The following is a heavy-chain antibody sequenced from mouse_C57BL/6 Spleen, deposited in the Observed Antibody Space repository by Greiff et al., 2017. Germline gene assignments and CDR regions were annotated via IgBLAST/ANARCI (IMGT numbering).Heavy chain of an antibody. CDR3: ARDGGDYFDY. V-gene: IGHV5-4*01. J-gene: IGHJ2*01. CDR1: GFTFSSYA. Sequence: EVMLVESGAGLVKPGGSLKLSCAASGFTFSSYAMSWVRQTPEKRLEWVATISAGGSYTYYPAHVKGRVTISRDNAKNNLYLQMSHLKAEDTDMYYGARDGGDYFDYWGQGTTLTVSS. CDR2: ISAGGSYT.